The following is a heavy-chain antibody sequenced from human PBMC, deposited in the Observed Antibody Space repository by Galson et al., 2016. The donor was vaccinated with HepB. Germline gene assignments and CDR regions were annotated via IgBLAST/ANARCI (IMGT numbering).Heavy chain of an antibody. CDR1: GDSVSNINYF. J-gene: IGHJ4*02. CDR3: AGDSVGSGSLGK. V-gene: IGHV4-61*01. CDR2: IYYTGAT. D-gene: IGHD3-10*01. Sequence: SETLSLTCTVSGDSVSNINYFWSWIRQPPGKGLEWIGYIYYTGATRDNPPLNSRFTISTDTSKNEFSLKVTSVTAADTAVYYCAGDSVGSGSLGKWGQGTLVTVSS.